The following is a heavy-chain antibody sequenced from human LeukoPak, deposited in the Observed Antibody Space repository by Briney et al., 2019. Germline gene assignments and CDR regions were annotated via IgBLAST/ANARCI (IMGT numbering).Heavy chain of an antibody. CDR2: INPNSGGT. CDR1: GYTFTGYY. V-gene: IGHV1-2*02. J-gene: IGHJ3*02. D-gene: IGHD2-2*01. CDR3: ARGGPLEAAALDAFDI. Sequence: ASVKVSCKASGYTFTGYYMHWVRQAPGQGLEWMGWINPNSGGTNYAQKFQGRVTMTRDTSISTAYMERSRLRSDDTAVYYCARGGPLEAAALDAFDIWGQGTMVTVSS.